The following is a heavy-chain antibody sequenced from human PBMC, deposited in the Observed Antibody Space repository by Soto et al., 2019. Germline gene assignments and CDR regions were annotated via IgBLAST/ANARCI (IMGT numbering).Heavy chain of an antibody. D-gene: IGHD1-26*01. J-gene: IGHJ4*02. V-gene: IGHV1-69*02. CDR3: AKGYSGRFDY. CDR2: IIPILGIA. CDR1: GGTFSSYT. Sequence: QVQLVQSGAEVKKPGSSVKVSCKASGGTFSSYTISWVRQAPGQGLEWMGRIIPILGIANYAQKLQGRVTITEDKSTSTAYMELSSLRSEDTAVYYCAKGYSGRFDYWGQGTLVTASS.